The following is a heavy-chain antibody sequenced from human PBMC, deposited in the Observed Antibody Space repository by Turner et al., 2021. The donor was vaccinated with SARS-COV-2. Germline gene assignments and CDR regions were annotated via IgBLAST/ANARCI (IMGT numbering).Heavy chain of an antibody. CDR1: GGPISSSPYY. D-gene: IGHD3-10*01. V-gene: IGHV4-39*01. Sequence: QLQLQESGPGLVKPSETLSLTCTVSGGPISSSPYYWGWIRQPPGKGLEWIGGIYYSGSTYYNPSLKSRVTISVDTSKNQFSLKLSSVTAADTAVYYCARRSEGYYGSGSHWFDPWGQGTLVTVSS. J-gene: IGHJ5*02. CDR2: IYYSGST. CDR3: ARRSEGYYGSGSHWFDP.